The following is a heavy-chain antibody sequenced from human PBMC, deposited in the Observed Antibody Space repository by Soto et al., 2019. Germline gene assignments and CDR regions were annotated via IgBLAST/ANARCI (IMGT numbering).Heavy chain of an antibody. J-gene: IGHJ4*02. CDR3: ARHKDTSSRYLLPDY. CDR2: VYYRGNT. CDR1: GGSIISSSYY. V-gene: IGHV4-39*01. Sequence: SETLSLTCTVSGGSIISSSYYCVCIRQPPGKGLEWIGSVYYRGNTYYNPSLKSRVTTSVDTSKNQFSLKLYSVTAADTALYYCARHKDTSSRYLLPDYWGQGTLVTVSS. D-gene: IGHD6-13*01.